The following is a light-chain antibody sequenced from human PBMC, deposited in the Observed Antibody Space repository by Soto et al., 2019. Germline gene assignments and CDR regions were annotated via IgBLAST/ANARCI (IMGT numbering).Light chain of an antibody. J-gene: IGKJ1*01. Sequence: DITMTQSPSTLSASVGDRVPITCRASQSITNWLAWYQQKPGKAPKLLIYKASNLETRVPSRFSGSGSGTEFTLTISSLQPDDFATYYCQQYITYSPWTFGQGTKVDFK. CDR3: QQYITYSPWT. CDR1: QSITNW. V-gene: IGKV1-5*03. CDR2: KAS.